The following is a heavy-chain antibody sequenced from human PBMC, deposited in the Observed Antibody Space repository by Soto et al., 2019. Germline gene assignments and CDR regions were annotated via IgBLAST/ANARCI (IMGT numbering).Heavy chain of an antibody. D-gene: IGHD3-10*01. J-gene: IGHJ5*02. CDR2: IYYSGST. Sequence: SETLSLTCTVSGGSISSGGYYWSWIRQHPGKGLEWIGYIYYSGSTYYNPSLKSRVTISVDTSKNQFSLKLSSVTAADTAVYYCARDDYYYGSRAAGHWFDPWGQGTLVTAPQ. CDR3: ARDDYYYGSRAAGHWFDP. CDR1: GGSISSGGYY. V-gene: IGHV4-31*03.